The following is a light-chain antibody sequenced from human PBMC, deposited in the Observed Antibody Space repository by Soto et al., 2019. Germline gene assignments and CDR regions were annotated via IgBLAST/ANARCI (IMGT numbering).Light chain of an antibody. Sequence: EIVLTQSPGTLSLSPGERATLSCRASQSVSSSSYLAWYQQKPGQAPRLLIYGASSRATGIPDRFSGSGSATDFTLTISRLEPEAFAVYYCRQYGSSPSYTFGQGTKLEI. J-gene: IGKJ2*01. CDR3: RQYGSSPSYT. CDR1: QSVSSSSY. CDR2: GAS. V-gene: IGKV3-20*01.